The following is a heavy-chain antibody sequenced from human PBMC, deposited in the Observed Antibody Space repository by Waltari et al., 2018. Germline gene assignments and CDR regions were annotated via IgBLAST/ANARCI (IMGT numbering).Heavy chain of an antibody. CDR2: ISSRSYT. V-gene: IGHV3-21*01. J-gene: IGHJ4*02. D-gene: IGHD1-26*01. CDR1: GFTFSRYS. Sequence: EVQMVESGGGLVTPGGSLRLSCAVSGFTFSRYSMDWVRQAPGQRCACVSAISSRSYTSYTDSVKGTFTISRDNAKNSLYLHMNSLRAEDTAVYYCARDEVQVGPTEVGVSFGHWGQGTLVTVSS. CDR3: ARDEVQVGPTEVGVSFGH.